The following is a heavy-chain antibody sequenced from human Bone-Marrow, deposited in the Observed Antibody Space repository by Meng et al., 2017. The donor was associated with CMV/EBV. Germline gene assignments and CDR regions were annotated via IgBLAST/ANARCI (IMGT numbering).Heavy chain of an antibody. D-gene: IGHD4-23*01. Sequence: SETLSLTCTVSGGSISSYYWSWIRQPPGKGLEWIGYIYYSGSTNYNPSLKSRVTISVDTSKNQFSLKLSSVTAADTAVYYRARVDYGGNWEFDYWGQGTLVTVSS. V-gene: IGHV4-59*01. CDR1: GGSISSYY. CDR2: IYYSGST. J-gene: IGHJ4*02. CDR3: ARVDYGGNWEFDY.